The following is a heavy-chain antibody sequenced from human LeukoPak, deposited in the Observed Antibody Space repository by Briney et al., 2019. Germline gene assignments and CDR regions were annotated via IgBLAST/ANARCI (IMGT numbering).Heavy chain of an antibody. Sequence: GGSLRLSCAASGFTFSSYAMHWVRQAPGKGLEWVSFIRYDGSNKFYADSVKGRFTISRDTSKNTLYLQMNSLRTEDSAMYYCAKAGYCATARCPDYYCIDVWGRGTTVTVSS. CDR3: AKAGYCATARCPDYYCIDV. D-gene: IGHD2-8*01. J-gene: IGHJ6*03. CDR2: IRYDGSNK. CDR1: GFTFSSYA. V-gene: IGHV3-30*02.